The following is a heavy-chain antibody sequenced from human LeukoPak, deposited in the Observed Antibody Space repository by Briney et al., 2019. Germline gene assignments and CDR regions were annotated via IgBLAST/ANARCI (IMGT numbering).Heavy chain of an antibody. Sequence: ASVKVSCKVSGYTLTKLSMHWVRQAPGKGLEWMGGFDPEDGETIYAQKFQGRVTMTEDTSTDTAYMELSSLRSEDTAVYYCATAMRGWYYFDYWGQGTLVTVSS. CDR1: GYTLTKLS. CDR2: FDPEDGET. J-gene: IGHJ4*02. CDR3: ATAMRGWYYFDY. D-gene: IGHD6-19*01. V-gene: IGHV1-24*01.